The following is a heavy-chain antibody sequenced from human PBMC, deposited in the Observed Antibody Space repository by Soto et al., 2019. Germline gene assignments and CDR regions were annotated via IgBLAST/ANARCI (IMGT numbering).Heavy chain of an antibody. Sequence: QVQLQESGPGLVKPSQTLSLTCTVSGGSISSGGYYWSWIRQHPGKGLEWIGYIYYSGSTYYNPSLKSRVTMSVDTSKNQFSLKLSSVTAADTAVYYCARVGYCSGGSCPKVLAYWGQGTLVTVSS. V-gene: IGHV4-31*03. CDR3: ARVGYCSGGSCPKVLAY. CDR2: IYYSGST. CDR1: GGSISSGGYY. J-gene: IGHJ4*02. D-gene: IGHD2-15*01.